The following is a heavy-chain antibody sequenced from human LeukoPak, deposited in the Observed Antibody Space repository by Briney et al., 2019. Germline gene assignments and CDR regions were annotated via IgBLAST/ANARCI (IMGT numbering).Heavy chain of an antibody. Sequence: GASVKVSCKASGGTFSSYAISWVRQAPGQGLEWMGGIIPIFGTANYAQKFQGRVTITTDESTSTAYMELRSLRSEDTAVYYCARGPENVDTAYVYWGQGTLVTVSS. CDR3: ARGPENVDTAYVY. V-gene: IGHV1-69*05. CDR1: GGTFSSYA. D-gene: IGHD5-18*01. J-gene: IGHJ4*02. CDR2: IIPIFGTA.